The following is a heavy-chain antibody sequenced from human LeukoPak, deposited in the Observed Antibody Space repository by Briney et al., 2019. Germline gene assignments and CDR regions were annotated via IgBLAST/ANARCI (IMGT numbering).Heavy chain of an antibody. V-gene: IGHV3-30*03. Sequence: GGSLRLSCAASGFTVSSNYMSWVRQAPGKGLEWVAVISYDGSNKYYADSVKGRFTISRDNSKNTLFLQMNSLRPADTTVYYCARAGDSYESSGFHPYYFDYWGQGTLVTVSS. CDR1: GFTVSSNY. CDR3: ARAGDSYESSGFHPYYFDY. J-gene: IGHJ4*02. CDR2: ISYDGSNK. D-gene: IGHD3-22*01.